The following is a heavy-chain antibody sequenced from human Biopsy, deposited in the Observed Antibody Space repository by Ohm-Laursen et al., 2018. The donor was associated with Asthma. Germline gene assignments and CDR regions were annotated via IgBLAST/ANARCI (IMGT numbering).Heavy chain of an antibody. D-gene: IGHD1-7*01. CDR1: GFTFSTYA. CDR2: ISGSGGRT. J-gene: IGHJ4*02. CDR3: ARVMELELLDY. V-gene: IGHV3-23*01. Sequence: SLRLSCTASGFTFSTYAMSWARQAPGKGLEWVSSISGSGGRTYYADSVKGRFTVSRDNAKNSLYLQMNSLRAEDTAVYYCARVMELELLDYWGQGTLVTVSS.